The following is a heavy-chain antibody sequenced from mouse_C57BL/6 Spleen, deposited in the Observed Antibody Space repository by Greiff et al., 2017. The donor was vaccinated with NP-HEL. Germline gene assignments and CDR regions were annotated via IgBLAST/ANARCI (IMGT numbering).Heavy chain of an antibody. V-gene: IGHV1-55*01. D-gene: IGHD1-1*01. Sequence: QVQLQQPGAELVKPGASVKMSCKASGYTFTSYWITWVKQRPGQGLEWIGDIYPGSGSTNYNEKFKSKATLTADKSSSTAYMQLSSLTSEDSAVYYCARGGSSYGFAYWGQGTLVTVSA. CDR1: GYTFTSYW. CDR3: ARGGSSYGFAY. J-gene: IGHJ3*01. CDR2: IYPGSGST.